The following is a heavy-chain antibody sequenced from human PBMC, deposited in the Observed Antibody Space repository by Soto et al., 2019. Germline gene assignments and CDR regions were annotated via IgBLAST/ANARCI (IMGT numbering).Heavy chain of an antibody. Sequence: GGSLRLSCAASGFTFSGKKYLTWVRQAPGKGLEWVSALYSTDGTFYADSVKGRFTISKDNSKNTFYLQLNSLRPDDTAVYYCATWLLREHAFDIWGLGTMVTVSS. CDR2: LYSTDGT. J-gene: IGHJ3*02. D-gene: IGHD2-15*01. CDR3: ATWLLREHAFDI. V-gene: IGHV3-53*01. CDR1: GFTFSGKKY.